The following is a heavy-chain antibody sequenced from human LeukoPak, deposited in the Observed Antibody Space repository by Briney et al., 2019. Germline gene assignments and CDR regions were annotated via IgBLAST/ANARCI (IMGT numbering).Heavy chain of an antibody. D-gene: IGHD6-19*01. CDR1: GYTFTDYY. CDR2: INPNSGGT. V-gene: IGHV1-2*02. CDR3: ARTSGGWYPGNWFDP. Sequence: ASVKVSCKASGYTFTDYYMHWVRQAPGQGLEWMGWINPNSGGTNYAQKFQGRVTMTRDTSISTAYMELSRLRSDDTAVYYCARTSGGWYPGNWFDPWGQGTLVTVSS. J-gene: IGHJ5*02.